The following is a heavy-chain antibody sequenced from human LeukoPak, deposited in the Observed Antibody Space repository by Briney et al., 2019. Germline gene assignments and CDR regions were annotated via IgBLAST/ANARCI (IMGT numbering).Heavy chain of an antibody. CDR1: GGTFISYA. CDR3: ARSGFLYSYYDISHRMDV. D-gene: IGHD3-9*01. V-gene: IGHV1-8*02. Sequence: ASVKVSCKASGGTFISYAINWVRQATGQGLEWMGWMNPNSGNTGYAQKFQGRVTMTRNTSISTAYMELSSLRSEDTAVYYCARSGFLYSYYDISHRMDVWGQGTTVTVSS. CDR2: MNPNSGNT. J-gene: IGHJ6*02.